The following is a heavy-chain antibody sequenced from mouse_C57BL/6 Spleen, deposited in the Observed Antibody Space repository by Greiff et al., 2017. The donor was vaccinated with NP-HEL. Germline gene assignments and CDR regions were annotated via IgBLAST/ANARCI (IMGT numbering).Heavy chain of an antibody. CDR2: ISPGGSYT. J-gene: IGHJ2*01. CDR1: GFTFSSYA. V-gene: IGHV5-4*01. D-gene: IGHD3-2*02. CDR3: ARDTAQGDDFDY. Sequence: EVQLVESGGGLVKPGGSLKLSCAASGFTFSSYAMSWVRQTPGKSLEWVATISPGGSYTYYPENVKGRFTISRDNAKNTLYLQLSHLKSEDTAMYYCARDTAQGDDFDYWGQGTTLTVSS.